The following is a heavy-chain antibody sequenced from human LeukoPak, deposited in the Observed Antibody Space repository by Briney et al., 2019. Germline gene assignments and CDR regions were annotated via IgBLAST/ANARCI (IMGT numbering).Heavy chain of an antibody. V-gene: IGHV3-30-3*01. J-gene: IGHJ4*02. Sequence: GGSLRLSCVASGFTFSSYAMHWVRQAPGKGLERVAVISYDGSNKYYADSVKGRFTISRDNSKNTLYLQMNSLRAEDTAVYYCARDPYYYDSSGVFDYWGQGTLVTVSS. CDR3: ARDPYYYDSSGVFDY. CDR1: GFTFSSYA. CDR2: ISYDGSNK. D-gene: IGHD3-22*01.